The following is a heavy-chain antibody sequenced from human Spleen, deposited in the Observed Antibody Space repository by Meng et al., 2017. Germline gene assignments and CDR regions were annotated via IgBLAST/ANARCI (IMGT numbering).Heavy chain of an antibody. CDR1: GFTFRSYA. V-gene: IGHV3-30-3*01. CDR2: ISHDGSKK. D-gene: IGHD6-13*01. J-gene: IGHJ5*02. CDR3: ARGGIATTGTSA. Sequence: QVQLVESGGGVVQPARSLRLSCAASGFTFRSYAMPWVRQALGKGLEWVAFISHDGSKKDFADSVKGRFTIARDNAKNTLYLQMNRLRAEDTAVYYCARGGIATTGTSAWGQGTLVTVSS.